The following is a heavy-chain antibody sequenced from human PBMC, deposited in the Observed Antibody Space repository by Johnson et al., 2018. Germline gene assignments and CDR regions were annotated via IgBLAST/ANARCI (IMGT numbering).Heavy chain of an antibody. V-gene: IGHV3-23*04. CDR1: GFTFSRHA. CDR3: ARVQNYGGTASYMDV. D-gene: IGHD4/OR15-4a*01. J-gene: IGHJ6*03. CDR2: ISAIGSGT. Sequence: VQLVEAGGGLVRPGGPMRLSCAASGFTFSRHAMSWVRQAPGKGLEWVATISAIGSGTYSADSVKGRFTISRDNSKNTLYLQMNTRRGEDTALYYWARVQNYGGTASYMDVGGKGTTVTVSS.